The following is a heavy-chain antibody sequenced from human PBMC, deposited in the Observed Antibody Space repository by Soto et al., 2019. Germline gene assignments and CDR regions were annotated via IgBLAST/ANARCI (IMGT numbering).Heavy chain of an antibody. Sequence: ASVKVSCKASGYTFTGYYMHWVRQAPGQGLEWMGWINPNSGGTNYAQKFQGWVTMTRDTSISTAYMGLSRLRSDDTAVYYCARDRSPKNYYDFWSGPDAFDIWGQGTMVTVSS. V-gene: IGHV1-2*04. D-gene: IGHD3-3*01. CDR1: GYTFTGYY. CDR3: ARDRSPKNYYDFWSGPDAFDI. CDR2: INPNSGGT. J-gene: IGHJ3*02.